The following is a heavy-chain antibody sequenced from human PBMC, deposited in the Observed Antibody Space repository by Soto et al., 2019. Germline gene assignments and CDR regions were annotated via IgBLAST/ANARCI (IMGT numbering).Heavy chain of an antibody. J-gene: IGHJ6*02. Sequence: ASVKVSCKAAGYAFTGYYMHWVRQAPGQGLEWIGWINPNSGGTNYAQKFQGWVTMTRDTSISTAYMELSRLRSDDTAVYYCARDLGDSSGYYYYYGMDVWGQGTTVTVSS. V-gene: IGHV1-2*04. D-gene: IGHD3-22*01. CDR3: ARDLGDSSGYYYYYGMDV. CDR1: GYAFTGYY. CDR2: INPNSGGT.